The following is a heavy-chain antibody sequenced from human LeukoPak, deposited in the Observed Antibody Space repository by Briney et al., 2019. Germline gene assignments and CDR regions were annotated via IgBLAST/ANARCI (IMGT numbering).Heavy chain of an antibody. J-gene: IGHJ4*02. Sequence: SETLSLTCAVYGGSFSGYYWSWIRQPPGKGLEWIGEINHSGSTNYNPSLKSRVTISVDTSKNQFSLKLSSVTAADTAVYYCARWSGYSDYWGQGTLVTVSS. CDR1: GGSFSGYY. CDR3: ARWSGYSDY. V-gene: IGHV4-34*01. CDR2: INHSGST. D-gene: IGHD3-3*01.